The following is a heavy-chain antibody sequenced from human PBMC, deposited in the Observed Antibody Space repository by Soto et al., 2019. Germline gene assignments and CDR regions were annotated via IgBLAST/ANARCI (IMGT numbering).Heavy chain of an antibody. V-gene: IGHV3-30-3*01. CDR2: ISYDGSNK. CDR1: GFTFSSYA. CDR3: ARDAAPPAIFGVVMHYFDY. Sequence: QVQLVESGGGVVQPGRSLRLSCAASGFTFSSYAMHWVRQAPGKGLEWVAVISYDGSNKYYADSVKGRFTISRDNSKNTLYLQMNSLRAEDTAVYYGARDAAPPAIFGVVMHYFDYWGQGTLVTVSS. D-gene: IGHD3-3*01. J-gene: IGHJ4*02.